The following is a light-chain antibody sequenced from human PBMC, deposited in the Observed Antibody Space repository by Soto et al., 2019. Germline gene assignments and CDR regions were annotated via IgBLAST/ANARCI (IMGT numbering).Light chain of an antibody. CDR1: SSDVGGYNY. V-gene: IGLV2-11*01. J-gene: IGLJ2*01. CDR3: CSYAGSFPLV. Sequence: QSALTQPRSVSGSPGQSVTISCTGTSSDVGGYNYVSWYQQHPGKAPKLMIFDVSKRPSGVPDRFSGSKSGNTASLTISGLQAEDEADYYFCSYAGSFPLVFGGGTKLTVL. CDR2: DVS.